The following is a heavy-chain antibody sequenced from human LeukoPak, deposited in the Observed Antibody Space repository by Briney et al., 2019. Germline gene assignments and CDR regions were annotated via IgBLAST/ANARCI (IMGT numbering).Heavy chain of an antibody. V-gene: IGHV3-23*01. CDR1: GFTFSSNA. CDR2: VSGSGGST. Sequence: GGSLRLPCAAPGFTFSSNAMSWVRQAPGKGQEWVLGVSGSGGSTYYADSVKGRFTISRDNSKNTLYVQMHSLRAEDTAVYYCAKGRAGIDYWGQGTLVIVSS. J-gene: IGHJ4*02. CDR3: AKGRAGIDY. D-gene: IGHD6-19*01.